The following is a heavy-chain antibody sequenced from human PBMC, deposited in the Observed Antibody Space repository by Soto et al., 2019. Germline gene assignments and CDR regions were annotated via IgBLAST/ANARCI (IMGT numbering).Heavy chain of an antibody. Sequence: SLRLSCAASGFTFSSYAMSWVRQAPGKGLEWVSAISGSGGSTYYADSVKGRFTISRDNSKNTLYLQMNSLRAEGTAVYYCAARAPYYYDSSGTPGWGQGTLVTVSS. CDR2: ISGSGGST. D-gene: IGHD3-22*01. V-gene: IGHV3-23*01. CDR3: AARAPYYYDSSGTPG. CDR1: GFTFSSYA. J-gene: IGHJ4*02.